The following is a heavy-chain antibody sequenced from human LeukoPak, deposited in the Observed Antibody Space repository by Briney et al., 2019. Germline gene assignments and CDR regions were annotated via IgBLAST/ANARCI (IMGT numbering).Heavy chain of an antibody. J-gene: IGHJ5*02. CDR1: GGSFSGYY. V-gene: IGHV4-34*01. Sequence: NPSETLSLTCAVYGGSFSGYYWSWIRQPPGKGLEWIGEINHSGSTNYNPSLKSRVTISVDTSKNQFSLKLSSVTAADTAVYYCARLGGTVTTYWFDPWGQGTLVTVSS. D-gene: IGHD4-17*01. CDR2: INHSGST. CDR3: ARLGGTVTTYWFDP.